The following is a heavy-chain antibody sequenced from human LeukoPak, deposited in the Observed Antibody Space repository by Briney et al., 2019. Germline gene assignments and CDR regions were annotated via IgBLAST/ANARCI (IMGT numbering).Heavy chain of an antibody. D-gene: IGHD6-13*01. J-gene: IGHJ6*02. CDR3: ARDPYSSSWSYGMDV. CDR2: IYNDGST. Sequence: GGSLRLSCAASGLTVSSSYMSWVRQAPGKGLEWVSIIYNDGSTYYADSTKGRFTISRDNAQTSLYLHMNSLRAEDTAVYYCARDPYSSSWSYGMDVWGQGTTVTVSS. V-gene: IGHV3-53*01. CDR1: GLTVSSSY.